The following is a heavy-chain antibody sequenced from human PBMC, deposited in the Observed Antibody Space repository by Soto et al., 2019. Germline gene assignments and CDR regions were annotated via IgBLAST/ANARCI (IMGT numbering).Heavy chain of an antibody. V-gene: IGHV3-23*01. D-gene: IGHD1-26*01. CDR3: AKMKGRIWEPIDY. CDR2: ISGSGGST. Sequence: HPGGSLRLSCVGSGFTFSSNWMTWVRQAPGKGLEWVSAISGSGGSTYYADSVKGRFTISRDNSKNTLYLQMNSLRAEDTAVYYCAKMKGRIWEPIDYWGQGTLVTVSS. J-gene: IGHJ4*02. CDR1: GFTFSSNW.